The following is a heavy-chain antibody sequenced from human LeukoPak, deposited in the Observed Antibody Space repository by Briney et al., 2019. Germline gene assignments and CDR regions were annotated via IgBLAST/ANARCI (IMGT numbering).Heavy chain of an antibody. CDR1: GFIFDDSL. D-gene: IGHD2-15*01. V-gene: IGHV3-43*01. CDR3: ARDIRWNYFDS. Sequence: PGGSLRLSCVASGFIFDDSLMHWVRQAPGKGLEWISLISRDGSTPYYADSVKGRFTISRDNSKNSLFLQMNSLTPEDTAVYYCARDIRWNYFDSWGQGTLVTVSS. CDR2: ISRDGSTP. J-gene: IGHJ4*02.